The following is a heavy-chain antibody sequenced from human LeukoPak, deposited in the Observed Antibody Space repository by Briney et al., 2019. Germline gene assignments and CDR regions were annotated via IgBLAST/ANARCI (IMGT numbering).Heavy chain of an antibody. CDR3: TRGVVSYYFQYYFDY. CDR2: IRSKAYGGTT. V-gene: IGHV3-49*04. CDR1: GFTFGDYA. J-gene: IGHJ4*02. Sequence: GGSLRLSCTASGFTFGDYAMSWVRQAPGKGLEWVGFIRSKAYGGTTEYAASVKGRFTISRDDSKSIAYPQMNSLKTEDTAVYYCTRGVVSYYFQYYFDYWGQGTLVTVSS. D-gene: IGHD1-26*01.